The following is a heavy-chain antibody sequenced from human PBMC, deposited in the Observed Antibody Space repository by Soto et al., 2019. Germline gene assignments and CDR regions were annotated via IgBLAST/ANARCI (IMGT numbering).Heavy chain of an antibody. CDR2: ISYDGRKK. J-gene: IGHJ4*02. Sequence: QVQLVESGGGVVQPGKSLRASCAASGFSVSSYSMHWIRQAPGKGLEWVTVISYDGRKKYYEDSVKGRFSISRDTSKNTVYLQMNSLRVEDTAVYYCARSTAVSALDFWGPGTLVTVSS. CDR3: ARSTAVSALDF. D-gene: IGHD6-19*01. CDR1: GFSVSSYS. V-gene: IGHV3-30*04.